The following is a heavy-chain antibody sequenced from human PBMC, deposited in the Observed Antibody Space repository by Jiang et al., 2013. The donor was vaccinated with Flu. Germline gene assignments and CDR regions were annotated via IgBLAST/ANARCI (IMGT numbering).Heavy chain of an antibody. CDR1: GGSISSSSYY. J-gene: IGHJ4*02. CDR3: ARLYPTIAVAGCFDC. CDR2: IYYSGST. D-gene: IGHD6-19*01. Sequence: GLVKPSETLSLTCTVSGGSISSSSYYWGWIRQPPGKGLEWIGNIYYSGSTYYNPSLKSRVTISVDTSKNQFSLKLSSVTAADTAVYYCARLYPTIAVAGCFDCWGQGTLLTVSS. V-gene: IGHV4-39*07.